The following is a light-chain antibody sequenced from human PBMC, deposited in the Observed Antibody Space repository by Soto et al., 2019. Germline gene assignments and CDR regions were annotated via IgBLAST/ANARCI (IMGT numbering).Light chain of an antibody. CDR3: QQHNDWRRGT. CDR2: DAS. CDR1: QSVYRS. J-gene: IGKJ5*01. V-gene: IGKV3-11*01. Sequence: IVLRRSPSTLSSSRVGMSTLSCRASQSVYRSLAWYQQKPGQAPXLLIYDASNRATGVPARFSGSGSGTDFTLTISSLEPEDFVVYYCQQHNDWRRGTFGQGTRLEIK.